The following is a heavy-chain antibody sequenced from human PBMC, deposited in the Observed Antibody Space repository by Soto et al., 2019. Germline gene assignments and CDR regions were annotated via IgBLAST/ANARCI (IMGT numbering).Heavy chain of an antibody. CDR2: IVPIFRTA. CDR3: ARETSAPGTFREDASDI. J-gene: IGHJ3*02. V-gene: IGHV1-69*12. Sequence: QVQLVQSGAEVKKPGSSVKVACKVSGDTFSNYVINWVRQAPGQGLEWMGAIVPIFRTANYAQKFQGRVTMTAAEFTITAYMELSGLRSDDTATYYCARETSAPGTFREDASDIWGQGTLVTVSS. D-gene: IGHD6-13*01. CDR1: GDTFSNYV.